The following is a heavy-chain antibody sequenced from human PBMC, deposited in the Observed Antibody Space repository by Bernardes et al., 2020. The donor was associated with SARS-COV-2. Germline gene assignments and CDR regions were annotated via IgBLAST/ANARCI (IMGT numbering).Heavy chain of an antibody. CDR2: LWFDGNNK. D-gene: IGHD3-9*01. CDR1: GFTFNDYF. Sequence: LRLSCETSGFTFNDYFIHWVRQAPGKGLEWVAVLWFDGNNKYYADSVKGRFTISKDDSKNTVYLQMDSLRVEDTALYYCVREHYDILTGYLYYFDYWGQGTLLTVSS. V-gene: IGHV3-33*01. J-gene: IGHJ4*02. CDR3: VREHYDILTGYLYYFDY.